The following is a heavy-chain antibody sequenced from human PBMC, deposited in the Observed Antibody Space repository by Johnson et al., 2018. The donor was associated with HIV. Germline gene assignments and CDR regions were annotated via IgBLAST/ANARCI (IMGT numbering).Heavy chain of an antibody. CDR2: ISSSGSTI. J-gene: IGHJ3*02. V-gene: IGHV3-11*04. CDR1: GFSFSDYY. D-gene: IGHD3-3*01. Sequence: QMLLVESGGGLVKPGGSLRLSCAASGFSFSDYYMSWIRQAPGKGLEWVSYISSSGSTIYYADSVVKGRFTISRDNAKNSVFLQMNSLRVDDTAVYYCATDRTNDVWTGMLHGFDNWGQGTMVTVSS. CDR3: ATDRTNDVWTGMLHGFDN.